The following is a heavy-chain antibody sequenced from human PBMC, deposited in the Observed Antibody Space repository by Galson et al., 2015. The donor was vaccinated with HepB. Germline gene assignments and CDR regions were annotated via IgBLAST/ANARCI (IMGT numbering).Heavy chain of an antibody. V-gene: IGHV3-23*01. D-gene: IGHD2-15*01. CDR3: AKDGIMVANNPYHFHY. CDR1: GFSCTRYA. J-gene: IGHJ4*02. Sequence: SLRLSCAASGFSCTRYAMTWVRQAPGKGLEWVSSITSSGGNSYYTDSVKGRFTVSRDNSKNTLLLQFNSLRAEDTAMYFCAKDGIMVANNPYHFHYWGQGTLVTVSS. CDR2: ITSSGGNS.